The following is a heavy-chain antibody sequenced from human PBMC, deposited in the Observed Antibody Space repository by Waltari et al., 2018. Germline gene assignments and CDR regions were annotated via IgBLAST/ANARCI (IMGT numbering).Heavy chain of an antibody. Sequence: EVQLVESGGGLVQPGGSLRLSCAASGFTFSTYWMSWVRQAPGKGLEWVANIKQDGSEKYYGDSVKGRFTISRDNAKNSLYLQMNSLKTEDTAIYYCARDMYGGTAYWGQGALVTVSS. CDR1: GFTFSTYW. CDR3: ARDMYGGTAY. J-gene: IGHJ4*02. CDR2: IKQDGSEK. D-gene: IGHD1-1*01. V-gene: IGHV3-7*01.